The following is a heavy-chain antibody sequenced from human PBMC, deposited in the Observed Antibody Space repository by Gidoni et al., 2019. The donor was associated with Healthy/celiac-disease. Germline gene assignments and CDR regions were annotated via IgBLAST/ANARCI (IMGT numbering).Heavy chain of an antibody. CDR3: ARAPYCGGDCYSSFDY. CDR2: INHSGST. J-gene: IGHJ4*02. D-gene: IGHD2-21*02. Sequence: QVQLQQWGAGLLKPSETLSLTCAVYGGSFSGYYWSWIRQPPGKGLEWIGEINHSGSTHYNPSLKSRVTISVDTSKNQFSLKLSSVTAADTAVYYCARAPYCGGDCYSSFDYWGQGTLVTVSS. V-gene: IGHV4-34*01. CDR1: GGSFSGYY.